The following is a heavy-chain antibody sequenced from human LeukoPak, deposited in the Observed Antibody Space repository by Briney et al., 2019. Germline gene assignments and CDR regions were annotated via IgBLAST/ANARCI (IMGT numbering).Heavy chain of an antibody. CDR1: GFTFSSYW. CDR3: AKGNCSSTSCPLRFDY. CDR2: IKQDGSEE. J-gene: IGHJ4*02. D-gene: IGHD2-2*01. Sequence: TGGSLRLSCAGSGFTFSSYWMSWVRQAPEKGLEWVANIKQDGSEEYYVDSVKGRFTISRDNAKDSLYLQMNSLRAEDTAVYYCAKGNCSSTSCPLRFDYWGQGTLVTVSS. V-gene: IGHV3-7*03.